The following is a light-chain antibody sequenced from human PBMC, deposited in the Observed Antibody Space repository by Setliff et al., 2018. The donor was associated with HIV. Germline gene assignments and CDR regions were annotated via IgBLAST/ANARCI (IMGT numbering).Light chain of an antibody. CDR3: CSYAGSYTSLYV. J-gene: IGLJ1*01. V-gene: IGLV2-11*01. CDR2: DVT. Sequence: QSVLAQPRSVSGSPGQSVTISCTGTSSDVGGYNYVSWYQHLPGKAPKLMIYDVTKRPSGVPDRFSGSKSGNTASLTLSGLQSEDEADYYCCSYAGSYTSLYVFGTGTKV. CDR1: SSDVGGYNY.